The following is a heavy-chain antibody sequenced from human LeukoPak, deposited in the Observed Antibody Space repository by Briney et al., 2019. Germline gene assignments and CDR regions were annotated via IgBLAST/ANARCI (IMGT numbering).Heavy chain of an antibody. J-gene: IGHJ6*02. CDR3: GRDDCSGIACSNYYGVYV. D-gene: IGHD4-23*01. Sequence: SETLSLTCTVFGDSISNHYWSWIRQPAGKALEWIGRIYGRGSTSYNPSLKSRVIMSVDTSKNQFSLKLSSVTAADTAVYYCGRDDCSGIACSNYYGVYVWGQGTTVIVSS. CDR2: IYGRGST. CDR1: GDSISNHY. V-gene: IGHV4-4*07.